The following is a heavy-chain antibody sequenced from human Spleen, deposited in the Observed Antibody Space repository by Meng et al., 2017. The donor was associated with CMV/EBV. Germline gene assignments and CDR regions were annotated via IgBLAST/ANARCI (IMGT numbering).Heavy chain of an antibody. CDR2: INPKTGGT. V-gene: IGHV1-2*02. J-gene: IGHJ5*02. CDR3: AREYCPNGVCFHLGSNWFDP. Sequence: ASVKVSCKASGYTFTAYYMHWVRQAPGQGLEWMGWINPKTGGTKYAQKFQGRVTMTRDTSISTAYMELSRLRSDDTAVYYCAREYCPNGVCFHLGSNWFDPWGQGTLVTVSS. D-gene: IGHD2-8*01. CDR1: GYTFTAYY.